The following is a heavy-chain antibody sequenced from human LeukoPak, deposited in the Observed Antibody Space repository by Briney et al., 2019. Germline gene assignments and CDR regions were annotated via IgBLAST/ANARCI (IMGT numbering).Heavy chain of an antibody. J-gene: IGHJ3*01. CDR2: TNHSGST. Sequence: SETLSLTCAVYGGSFSGYYWSWIRQPPGKGLEWIGETNHSGSTNYHPSLKCRVTISIDTSKNQFSLKLSSVTAADTAVYYCARGPARIAAAAYWGQGTMVTVSS. V-gene: IGHV4-34*01. D-gene: IGHD6-13*01. CDR1: GGSFSGYY. CDR3: ARGPARIAAAAY.